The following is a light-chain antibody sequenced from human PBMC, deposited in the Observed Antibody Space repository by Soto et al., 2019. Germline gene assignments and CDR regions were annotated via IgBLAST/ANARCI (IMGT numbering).Light chain of an antibody. Sequence: DIQMTQSPSTLSASVGDRVTITCRASQSISSWLAWYQQKPWKAPKLLIYDASSLESGVPSRFSGSGSGTEFTLTISSLQPDDFATYYCQQYKSYSTWTFGQGTKVDIK. CDR1: QSISSW. J-gene: IGKJ1*01. CDR3: QQYKSYSTWT. CDR2: DAS. V-gene: IGKV1-5*01.